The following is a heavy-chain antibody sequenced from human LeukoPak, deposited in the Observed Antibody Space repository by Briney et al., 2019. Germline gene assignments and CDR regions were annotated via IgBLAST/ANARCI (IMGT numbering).Heavy chain of an antibody. D-gene: IGHD3-22*01. V-gene: IGHV3-30-3*01. J-gene: IGHJ4*02. CDR3: ARALAYYYDR. CDR2: ISYDGSNK. Sequence: GRSLRLSCAASGFTFSSYAMHWVRQAPGKGLEWVAVISYDGSNKYYADSVKGRFTISRDNSKNTLYLQMNSLRAEDTAVYYCARALAYYYDRWGQGTLVTVSS. CDR1: GFTFSSYA.